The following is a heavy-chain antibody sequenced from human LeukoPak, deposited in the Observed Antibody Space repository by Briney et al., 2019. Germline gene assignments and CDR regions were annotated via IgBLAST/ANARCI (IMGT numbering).Heavy chain of an antibody. V-gene: IGHV3-30*18. J-gene: IGHJ4*02. CDR3: AKDSEAVEADDYFDY. CDR2: ISYDRNDK. Sequence: PGGSLKLSCAASGFTFSIYGMHRVRQAPGKGLEWVAVISYDRNDKHQTDSVKGRFTISRDNSKTTVYLQMNSLRVEDTAVYYCAKDSEAVEADDYFDYWGQGTLVTVSS. D-gene: IGHD3-10*01. CDR1: GFTFSIYG.